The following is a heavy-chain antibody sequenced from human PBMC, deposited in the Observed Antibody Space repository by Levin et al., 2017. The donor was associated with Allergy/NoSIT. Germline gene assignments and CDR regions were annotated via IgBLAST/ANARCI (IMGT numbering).Heavy chain of an antibody. CDR1: GYTFTNTW. CDR3: ASMPFSRSGGYDISEYFQN. V-gene: IGHV5-51*01. Sequence: GESLKISCKASGYTFTNTWIGWVRQMPGKGLEWMGIIYPGDSETRYSPSFEGQVTISADRSTSTAYLQWNRLKASDTAMYFCASMPFSRSGGYDISEYFQNWGQGTLILVSS. J-gene: IGHJ1*01. D-gene: IGHD6-19*01. CDR2: IYPGDSET.